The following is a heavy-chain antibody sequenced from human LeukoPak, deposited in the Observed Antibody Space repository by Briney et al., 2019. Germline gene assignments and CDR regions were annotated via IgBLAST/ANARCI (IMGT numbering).Heavy chain of an antibody. CDR3: ARGRST. Sequence: PSETLSLTCAVYGGSFSGYYWSWIRQPPGKGLEWIGEINHSGSTNYNPPLKSRVTISVDTSKNQFSLKLSSVTAADTAVYYCARGRSTWGQGTLVTVSS. CDR1: GGSFSGYY. CDR2: INHSGST. J-gene: IGHJ5*02. V-gene: IGHV4-34*01.